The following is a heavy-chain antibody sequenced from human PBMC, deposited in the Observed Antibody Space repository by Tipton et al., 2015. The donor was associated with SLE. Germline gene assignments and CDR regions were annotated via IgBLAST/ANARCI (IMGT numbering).Heavy chain of an antibody. CDR3: ARDEGLVGTAGAFDV. CDR1: GFIVSSKY. V-gene: IGHV3-53*04. J-gene: IGHJ3*01. Sequence: SLRLSCAASGFIVSSKYMSWVRQAPGKGLEWVSMLYSGGTTYYADSVRGRFTISRHNSKNSLYLQMNSLRAEDTAVYYCARDEGLVGTAGAFDVWGHGTVVTVSS. D-gene: IGHD2-15*01. CDR2: LYSGGTT.